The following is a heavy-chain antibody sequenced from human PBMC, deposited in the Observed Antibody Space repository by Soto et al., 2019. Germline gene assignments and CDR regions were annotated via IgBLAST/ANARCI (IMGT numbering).Heavy chain of an antibody. CDR2: VTASSDST. V-gene: IGHV3-23*01. CDR1: GFSFSSQA. D-gene: IGHD6-13*01. CDR3: VKGSASGWFPN. J-gene: IGHJ4*02. Sequence: EVPLLESGGGLVQPGGSLALSCVASGFSFSSQAMSWVRQAPGKGLEWISAVTASSDSTHYADSVKGRFTISRDDSRNTVHLQMNSLRAEDTALYYCVKGSASGWFPNWGQGTLVTVSS.